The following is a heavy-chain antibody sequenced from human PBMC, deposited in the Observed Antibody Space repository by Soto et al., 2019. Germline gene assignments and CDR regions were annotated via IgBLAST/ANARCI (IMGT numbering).Heavy chain of an antibody. Sequence: PSETLSLTCAVSGGSISSSNWWSWVRQPPGKGLEWIGEIYHSGSTNYNPSLKSRVTISVDKSKNQFSLKLSSVTAADTAVYYCARVKASGVNFDYWGQGTLVTVPP. V-gene: IGHV4-4*02. D-gene: IGHD3-10*01. J-gene: IGHJ4*02. CDR1: GGSISSSNW. CDR2: IYHSGST. CDR3: ARVKASGVNFDY.